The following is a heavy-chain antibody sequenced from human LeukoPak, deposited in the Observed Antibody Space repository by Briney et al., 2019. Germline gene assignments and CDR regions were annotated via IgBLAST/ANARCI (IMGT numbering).Heavy chain of an antibody. CDR1: GFTFSSYG. CDR2: IRFDGSDK. D-gene: IGHD3-10*01. V-gene: IGHV3-30*02. J-gene: IGHJ4*02. CDR3: AKDSYYYASGSYPTFDY. Sequence: GGSLRLSCAASGFTFSSYGMHWVRQAPGKGLEWVAFIRFDGSDKYYVDSVKGRLTISRDNSRNTLYLQMNSLRAEDTAVYYCAKDSYYYASGSYPTFDYWGQGALVTVSS.